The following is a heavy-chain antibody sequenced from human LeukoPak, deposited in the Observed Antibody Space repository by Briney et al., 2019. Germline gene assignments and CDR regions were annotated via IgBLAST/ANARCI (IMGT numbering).Heavy chain of an antibody. Sequence: VQPGGSLRLSCAASGVIISSYAMSWVRQAPGKGLEWVSEINDRGDKTYYADFVKGRFTISKDNTNNSLYLQMNNLRAEDTYVCDCARDVSPIAAAFFDYWGQGTLVTVSS. CDR1: GVIISSYA. J-gene: IGHJ4*02. CDR3: ARDVSPIAAAFFDY. D-gene: IGHD6-13*01. V-gene: IGHV3-23*01. CDR2: INDRGDKT.